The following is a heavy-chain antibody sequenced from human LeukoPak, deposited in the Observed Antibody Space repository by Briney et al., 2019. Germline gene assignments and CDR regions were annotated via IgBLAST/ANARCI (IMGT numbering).Heavy chain of an antibody. J-gene: IGHJ5*02. V-gene: IGHV3-23*01. CDR3: ANLGILGRVLELRGGFDP. Sequence: PGGSLRLSCAPYGFTATSYAMSWDRHAPGNGLEWDSAILGSGGRTYYTDSVKGGSTISRDNAKNTLYLQMNSLRAEETAVYYCANLGILGRVLELRGGFDPWGQGTLVTVSS. CDR2: ILGSGGRT. D-gene: IGHD2-15*01. CDR1: GFTATSYA.